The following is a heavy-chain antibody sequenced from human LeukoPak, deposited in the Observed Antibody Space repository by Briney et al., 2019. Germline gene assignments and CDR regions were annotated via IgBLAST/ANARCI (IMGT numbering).Heavy chain of an antibody. CDR3: ARQGSTWFFNFFDF. J-gene: IGHJ4*02. V-gene: IGHV4-39*01. D-gene: IGHD6-13*01. CDR1: GGSIRTSDYY. CDR2: ISYRGST. Sequence: SETLSLTCTVSGGSIRTSDYYWAWIRQPPGKGLEWIGSISYRGSTYYNPSLKSRVTMSVDTSKNQFSLNLGSVTATDTAVYFCARQGSTWFFNFFDFWGQGTLVTVSS.